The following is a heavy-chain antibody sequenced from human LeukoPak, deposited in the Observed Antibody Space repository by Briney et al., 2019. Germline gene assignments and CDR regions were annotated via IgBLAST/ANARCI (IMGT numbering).Heavy chain of an antibody. J-gene: IGHJ5*02. CDR2: IYPGDSDT. CDR3: TRGSSRRDWPKFGFDP. Sequence: GESLKISCKGSGYSFTSYWIGWVRQMPGKGLEWMGIIYPGDSDTRYSPSFQGQVTISADKSISTAYLQWSSLKASDTAMYYCTRGSSRRDWPKFGFDPWGQGTLVTVSS. V-gene: IGHV5-51*01. D-gene: IGHD2-21*01. CDR1: GYSFTSYW.